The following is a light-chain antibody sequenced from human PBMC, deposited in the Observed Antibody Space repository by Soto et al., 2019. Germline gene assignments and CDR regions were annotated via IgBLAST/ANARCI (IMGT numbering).Light chain of an antibody. J-gene: IGLJ1*01. Sequence: SVLTQPRSVSGSPGQSVTISCTGTSSDVGGHNYGCWCQQHPGEAPQRLIHDDNKRPLGVSLRFAGPQAGKTASLTIHGLQCEVEAENFGTSYTGSNTVEVCGPGTKVTVL. CDR3: TSYTGSNTVEV. CDR1: SSDVGGHNY. CDR2: DDN. V-gene: IGLV2-11*01.